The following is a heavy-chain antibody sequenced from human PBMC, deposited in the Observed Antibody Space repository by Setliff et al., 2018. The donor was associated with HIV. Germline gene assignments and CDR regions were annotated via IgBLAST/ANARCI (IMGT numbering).Heavy chain of an antibody. Sequence: SETLSLTCTVSGGSISSHYWSWIRQPPGKGLEWIGYIYYSGSTNYNPSLKSRVTISVDTSKNQFSLKLSSVTAADTAVYYCARKAKVATEYLRETDYWGQGTLVTVSS. J-gene: IGHJ4*02. CDR3: ARKAKVATEYLRETDY. CDR1: GGSISSHY. V-gene: IGHV4-59*11. CDR2: IYYSGST. D-gene: IGHD5-12*01.